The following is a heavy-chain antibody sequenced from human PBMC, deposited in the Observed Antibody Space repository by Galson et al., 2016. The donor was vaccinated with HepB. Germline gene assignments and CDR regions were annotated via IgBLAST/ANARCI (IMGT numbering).Heavy chain of an antibody. D-gene: IGHD3-10*01. V-gene: IGHV3-7*03. CDR3: ARGAGAGY. Sequence: SLRLSCAASGFAFSVYGMTWVRQAPGKGLEWVANIKQDGGEKYYVDSVRGRFTISRDNAKNSLYLQMSNLRAGDTAVYYCARGAGAGYWGQGTLVIVSS. J-gene: IGHJ4*02. CDR1: GFAFSVYG. CDR2: IKQDGGEK.